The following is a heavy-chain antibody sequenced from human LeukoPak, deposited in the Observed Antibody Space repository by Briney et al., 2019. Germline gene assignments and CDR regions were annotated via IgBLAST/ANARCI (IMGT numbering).Heavy chain of an antibody. CDR3: VKSKCGYDCPLDY. CDR2: ISSNGGST. D-gene: IGHD5-12*01. V-gene: IGHV3-64D*06. J-gene: IGHJ4*02. Sequence: GGSLRLSCSASGFTFSSYAMHWVRQAPGKGLEYVSAISSNGGSTYYADSVKGRFTISRDNSKNTLYFQMSSLRAEDTAVYYCVKSKCGYDCPLDYWGQGTLVTISS. CDR1: GFTFSSYA.